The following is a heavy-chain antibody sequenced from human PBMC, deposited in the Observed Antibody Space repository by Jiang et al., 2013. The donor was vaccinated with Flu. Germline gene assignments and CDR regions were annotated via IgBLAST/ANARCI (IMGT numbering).Heavy chain of an antibody. J-gene: IGHJ4*02. CDR3: ARGFDYVWGSYHQLDY. V-gene: IGHV4-34*01. CDR2: NHSGST. D-gene: IGHD3-16*02. Sequence: NHSGSTNYNPSLKSRVTISVDTSKNQFSLKLSSVTAADTAVYYCARGFDYVWGSYHQLDYWGQGTLVTVSS.